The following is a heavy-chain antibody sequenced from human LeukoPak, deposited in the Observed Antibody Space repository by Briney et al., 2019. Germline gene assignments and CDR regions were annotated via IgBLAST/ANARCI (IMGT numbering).Heavy chain of an antibody. V-gene: IGHV3-21*04. J-gene: IGHJ3*01. CDR3: GRDFSPPTTRRGDAFDF. CDR2: ITTSSSFT. D-gene: IGHD1-14*01. CDR1: GFTFTSYT. Sequence: GGSLRLSCAASGFTFTSYTMSWVRQSPGKGLEWVSSITTSSSFTYYADSVKGRFTISRDNAKNSVCLQMNSLRPEATGYYYCGRDFSPPTTRRGDAFDFWGQGAMVTVSS.